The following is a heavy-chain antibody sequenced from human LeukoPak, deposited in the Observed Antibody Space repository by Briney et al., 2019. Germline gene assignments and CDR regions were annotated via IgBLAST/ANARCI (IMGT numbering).Heavy chain of an antibody. Sequence: GASVKVSCKASGYTFTSYDINWVRQATGQGLEWMGWMNPNSGNTGYAQKFQGRVTMTRNTSISTAYMELSSLRSDDTAVYYCARPSRFGELGYFDYWGQGTLVTVSS. CDR2: MNPNSGNT. J-gene: IGHJ4*02. CDR1: GYTFTSYD. D-gene: IGHD3-10*01. V-gene: IGHV1-8*01. CDR3: ARPSRFGELGYFDY.